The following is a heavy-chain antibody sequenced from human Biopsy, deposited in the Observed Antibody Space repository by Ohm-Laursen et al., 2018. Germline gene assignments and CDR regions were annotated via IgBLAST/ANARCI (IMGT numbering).Heavy chain of an antibody. D-gene: IGHD3-9*01. V-gene: IGHV1-69*06. CDR1: GGTFSNYG. J-gene: IGHJ1*01. Sequence: SVKVSCKAPGGTFSNYGVNWVRQAPGQGLEWLGGNIPILGTGNYAPTFHGRVTVVADTSTSTATMELRSLRPDDTAVYYCATKLTGYFHHWGQGTLVIVSS. CDR3: ATKLTGYFHH. CDR2: NIPILGTG.